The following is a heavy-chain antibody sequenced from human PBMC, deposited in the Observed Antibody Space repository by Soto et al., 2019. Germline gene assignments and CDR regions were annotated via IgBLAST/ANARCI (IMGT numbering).Heavy chain of an antibody. CDR1: GFTFSSYA. Sequence: AGSLRLSCAASGFTFSSYAMHWVRQAPGKGLEWVAVISYDGSNKYYADSVKGRFTTSRDNSKNTLYREMNSLRAEDTAVYYCARDLLAVAMVRPYGMDVWGQGTTVTVSS. V-gene: IGHV3-30-3*01. CDR2: ISYDGSNK. CDR3: ARDLLAVAMVRPYGMDV. D-gene: IGHD3-10*01. J-gene: IGHJ6*02.